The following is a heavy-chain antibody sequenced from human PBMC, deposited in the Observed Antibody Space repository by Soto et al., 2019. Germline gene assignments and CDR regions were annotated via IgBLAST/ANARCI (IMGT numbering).Heavy chain of an antibody. D-gene: IGHD1-26*01. CDR2: LSSSSSYI. CDR1: GFTFSSYS. Sequence: PGGSLRLSCSASGFTFSSYSMNLVRQAPGTGLEWVSHLSSSSSYIYYADSVKGRFTISRDNAKNSLYLQMNSLRAEDTAVYYYASSGKSGGYFTSRSPFDYWGQGTLVTVSS. V-gene: IGHV3-21*01. CDR3: ASSGKSGGYFTSRSPFDY. J-gene: IGHJ4*02.